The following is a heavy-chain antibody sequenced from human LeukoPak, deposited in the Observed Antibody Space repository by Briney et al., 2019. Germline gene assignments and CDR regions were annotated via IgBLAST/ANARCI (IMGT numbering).Heavy chain of an antibody. CDR3: ARSTDYYGTKYYFDY. CDR2: IYHSGST. V-gene: IGHV4-34*01. CDR1: GGSFSGYY. Sequence: PSETLSLTCAVYGGSFSGYYWSWIRQPPGKGLEWIGSIYHSGSTYYNPSLKSRVTISVDTSKNQFSLNLSSVTAADTAMYYCARSTDYYGTKYYFDYWGQGTLVTVSS. J-gene: IGHJ4*02. D-gene: IGHD3-10*01.